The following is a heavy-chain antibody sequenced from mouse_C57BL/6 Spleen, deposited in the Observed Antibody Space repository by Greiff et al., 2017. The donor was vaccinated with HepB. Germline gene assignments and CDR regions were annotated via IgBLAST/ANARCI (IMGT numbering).Heavy chain of an antibody. CDR1: GFTFSSYG. J-gene: IGHJ4*01. CDR3: ARHRRNAMDY. Sequence: EVQGVESGGDLVKPGGSLKLSCAASGFTFSSYGMSWVRQIPDKRLEWVATISSGGSYTYYPDSVKGRFTISRDNAKNTLYLQMSSLKSEDTAMYYCARHRRNAMDYWGQGTSVTVSS. V-gene: IGHV5-6*01. CDR2: ISSGGSYT.